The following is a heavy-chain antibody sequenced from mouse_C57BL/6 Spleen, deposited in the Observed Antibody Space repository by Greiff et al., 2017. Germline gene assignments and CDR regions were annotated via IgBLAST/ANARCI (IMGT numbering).Heavy chain of an antibody. J-gene: IGHJ2*01. Sequence: QVQLQQPGAELVRPGSSVKLSCKASGYTFTSYWMHWVKQRPIQGLEWIGNIDPSDSETHYNQKFKDKATLTVDKSSSTAYRQLSSLTSEDSAVYYCARAGYYGSSYDFDYWGQGTTLTVSS. CDR2: IDPSDSET. CDR1: GYTFTSYW. CDR3: ARAGYYGSSYDFDY. D-gene: IGHD1-1*01. V-gene: IGHV1-52*01.